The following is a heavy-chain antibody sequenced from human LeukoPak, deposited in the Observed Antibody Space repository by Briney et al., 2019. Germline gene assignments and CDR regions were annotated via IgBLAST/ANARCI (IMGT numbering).Heavy chain of an antibody. CDR1: GFTFSSYA. V-gene: IGHV3-23*01. Sequence: GGSLRLSCAASGFTFSSYAMSWVRQAPGKGLEWVSAISGSVGRTYYADSVKGRFTISRDNSKNTLYLQMNSLRAEDTAVYYCAKGHYDFWSGYYHYYYYYYMDVWGKGTTVTVSS. D-gene: IGHD3-3*01. J-gene: IGHJ6*03. CDR3: AKGHYDFWSGYYHYYYYYYMDV. CDR2: ISGSVGRT.